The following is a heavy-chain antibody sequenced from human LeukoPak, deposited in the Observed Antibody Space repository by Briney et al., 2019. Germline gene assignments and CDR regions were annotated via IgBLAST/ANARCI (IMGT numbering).Heavy chain of an antibody. CDR1: GSSISSYY. V-gene: IGHV4-59*01. Sequence: KPSETLSLTCTVSGSSISSYYWSWIRQPPGKGLDWIGYIYHSGSTNYNPSLKSRVTISLDTSKNQFSLKLSSVTAADTAVYYCARDRPYYYGSGSYYDGFDSWGQGILVTVSS. D-gene: IGHD3-10*01. CDR3: ARDRPYYYGSGSYYDGFDS. J-gene: IGHJ4*02. CDR2: IYHSGST.